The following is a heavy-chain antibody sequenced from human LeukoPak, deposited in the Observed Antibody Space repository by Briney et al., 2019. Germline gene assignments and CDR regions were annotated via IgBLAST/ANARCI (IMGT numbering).Heavy chain of an antibody. J-gene: IGHJ6*03. D-gene: IGHD3-3*01. V-gene: IGHV3-23*01. CDR3: ARDRDFWSGYYYYYYMDV. CDR2: ISGSGGST. Sequence: GGSLRLSCAASGFTFSNYAMSWVRQAPGKGLEWVSGISGSGGSTFYADSVKGQFTISRDNAKNSLYLQMNSLRTEDTAVYYCARDRDFWSGYYYYYYMDVWGKGTTVTVSS. CDR1: GFTFSNYA.